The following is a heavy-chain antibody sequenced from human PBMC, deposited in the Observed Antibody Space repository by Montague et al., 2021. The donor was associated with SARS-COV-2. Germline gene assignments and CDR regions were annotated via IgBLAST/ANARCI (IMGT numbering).Heavy chain of an antibody. CDR2: ISSSSSTM. CDR3: ARDLGLVPAMVYYYYYGMDV. V-gene: IGHV3-48*02. D-gene: IGHD5-18*01. CDR1: GFTFSSYS. J-gene: IGHJ6*02. Sequence: SLRLSCAASGFTFSSYSMNWVRQAPGKGLEWVSYISSSSSTMYYADSVKGRFTISRDNAKNSLYLQMNSLRDEDTAVYYCARDLGLVPAMVYYYYYGMDVWGQGTTVTVSS.